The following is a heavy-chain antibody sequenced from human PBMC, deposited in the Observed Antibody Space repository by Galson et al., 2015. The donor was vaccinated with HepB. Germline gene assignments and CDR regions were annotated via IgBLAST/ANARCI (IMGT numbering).Heavy chain of an antibody. V-gene: IGHV5-51*01. CDR1: GYSFPNYW. J-gene: IGHJ4*02. Sequence: QSGAEVKKPGESLKISCKGSGYSFPNYWIGWVRQMPGKGLEWMGIIYPGDSDTRYSPSFQGQVTISADKSISTAYLQWSSLKASDTAMYYCARRARYYDSSGYPFDYWGQGTLVTVSS. D-gene: IGHD3-22*01. CDR2: IYPGDSDT. CDR3: ARRARYYDSSGYPFDY.